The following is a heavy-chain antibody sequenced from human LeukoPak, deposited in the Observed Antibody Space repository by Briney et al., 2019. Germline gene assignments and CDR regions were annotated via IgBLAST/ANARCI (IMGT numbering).Heavy chain of an antibody. D-gene: IGHD6-13*01. J-gene: IGHJ4*02. CDR1: GGSISSNF. Sequence: KTSETLSLTCTVSGGSISSNFWSWIRQPPGKGLEWIGRIYDSGDSFYNPSLKSRVTMSVDTSKNQFSLKLTSVTAADTAVYYCARGPTTGYSDCWGQGTLVTVSS. V-gene: IGHV4-4*07. CDR3: ARGPTTGYSDC. CDR2: IYDSGDS.